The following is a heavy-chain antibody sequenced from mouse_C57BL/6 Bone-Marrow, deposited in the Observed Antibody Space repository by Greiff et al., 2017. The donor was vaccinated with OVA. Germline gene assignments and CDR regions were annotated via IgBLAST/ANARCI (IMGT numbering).Heavy chain of an antibody. CDR2: IYPGNSDT. CDR3: TKEVLYYYGRSYWYFDV. CDR1: GYTFTSYW. V-gene: IGHV1-5*01. D-gene: IGHD1-1*01. Sequence: VQLKQSGTVLARPGASVKMSCKTSGYTFTSYWMHWVKQRPGQGLEWIGAIYPGNSDTSYNQKFKGKAKLTAVTSASTAYMQLSSLTTEATAGYYCTKEVLYYYGRSYWYFDVWGTGTTVTVSS. J-gene: IGHJ1*03.